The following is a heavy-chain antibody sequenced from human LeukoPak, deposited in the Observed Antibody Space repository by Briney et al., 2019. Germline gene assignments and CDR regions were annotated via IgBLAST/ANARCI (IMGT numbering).Heavy chain of an antibody. V-gene: IGHV3-49*04. CDR3: SRDFWRFGLAY. J-gene: IGHJ4*02. Sequence: PGGSLRLSCAASGFAFSSYSMNWVRQAPGKGLEWVGFIRSKAYGGTAEYVASVKDRFTVSRDDSKSIAYLEMKSLKIEDTAVYYCSRDFWRFGLAYWGQGTLVTVSS. CDR2: IRSKAYGGTA. D-gene: IGHD3-3*01. CDR1: GFAFSSYS.